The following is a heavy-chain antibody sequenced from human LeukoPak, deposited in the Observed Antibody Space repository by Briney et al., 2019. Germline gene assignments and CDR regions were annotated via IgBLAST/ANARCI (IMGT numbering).Heavy chain of an antibody. J-gene: IGHJ4*02. V-gene: IGHV3-11*04. CDR1: GFTFSDYY. D-gene: IGHD6-6*01. CDR3: ASCDEYSSSVDS. CDR2: ISSSGSTI. Sequence: GGSLRLSCAASGFTFSDYYMSWIRQAPGKGLEWVSYISSSGSTIYYADSVKGRFTISRDNAKNSLYLQMNSLRAEDTAVYYCASCDEYSSSVDSWGQGTLVTVSS.